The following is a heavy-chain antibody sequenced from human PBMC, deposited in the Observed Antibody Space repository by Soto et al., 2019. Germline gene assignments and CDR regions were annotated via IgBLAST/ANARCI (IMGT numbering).Heavy chain of an antibody. CDR2: IYHSGST. V-gene: IGHV4-4*02. CDR3: AREGSSADYYYYGMDV. D-gene: IGHD2-2*01. J-gene: IGHJ6*02. Sequence: SETLSLTCAVSGGSISSSNWWSWVRQPPGKGLEWIGEIYHSGSTNYNPSLKSRVTISVDKSKNQFSLKLSSVTAADTAVYYCAREGSSADYYYYGMDVWGQGTTVTVSS. CDR1: GGSISSSNW.